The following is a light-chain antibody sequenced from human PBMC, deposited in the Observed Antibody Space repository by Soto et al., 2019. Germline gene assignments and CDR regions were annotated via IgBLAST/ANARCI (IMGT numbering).Light chain of an antibody. V-gene: IGKV1-39*01. CDR1: QRITNY. J-gene: IGKJ2*01. CDR3: QQSNSTPYP. CDR2: AAS. Sequence: DIQMHQSPSSLSASVGDRVTITCRTTQRITNYLNWYQQKPGNDPKLLLYAASRLQSGVPSRVSGVGSWTNFTLTIINLQPEDFATYYCQQSNSTPYPFGQGNTLEIK.